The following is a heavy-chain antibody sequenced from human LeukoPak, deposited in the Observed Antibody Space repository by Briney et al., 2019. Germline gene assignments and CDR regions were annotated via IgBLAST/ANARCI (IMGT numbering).Heavy chain of an antibody. CDR3: AKDKDLGS. D-gene: IGHD2-15*01. CDR2: ISWNSGSI. CDR1: GFTFDDYA. V-gene: IGHV3-9*01. J-gene: IGHJ4*02. Sequence: GGSLRLSCAACGFTFDDYAMHWVRQAPGKGLEWVSGISWNSGSIGYADSVKGRFTISRDNAKNSLYLQMNSLRAEDTALYYCAKDKDLGSWGQGTLVTVSS.